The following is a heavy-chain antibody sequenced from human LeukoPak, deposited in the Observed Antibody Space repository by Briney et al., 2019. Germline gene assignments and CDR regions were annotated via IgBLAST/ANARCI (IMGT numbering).Heavy chain of an antibody. V-gene: IGHV4-59*01. Sequence: PSETLSLTCTVSGGSISSYYWSWIRQPPGKGLEWIGYIYYSGSTNYNPSLKSQVTISVDTSKNQFSLKLSSVTAADTAVYYCARGGGNWEVDYWGQGTLVTVSS. CDR2: IYYSGST. D-gene: IGHD4-23*01. J-gene: IGHJ4*02. CDR1: GGSISSYY. CDR3: ARGGGNWEVDY.